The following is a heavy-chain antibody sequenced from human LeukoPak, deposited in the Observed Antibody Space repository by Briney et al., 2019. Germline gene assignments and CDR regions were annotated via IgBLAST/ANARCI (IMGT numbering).Heavy chain of an antibody. Sequence: PSETLSLTCAVSGVSISSSYSYWGWIRQPPGMGLEWIGSIYYTGNTYYNASLKSQVSISIDTSKNQFSLKLTSVTAADTAVYYCAIQTGSGLFILPGGQGTLVTVSS. CDR1: GVSISSSYSY. V-gene: IGHV4-39*01. CDR3: AIQTGSGLFILP. J-gene: IGHJ4*02. D-gene: IGHD3/OR15-3a*01. CDR2: IYYTGNT.